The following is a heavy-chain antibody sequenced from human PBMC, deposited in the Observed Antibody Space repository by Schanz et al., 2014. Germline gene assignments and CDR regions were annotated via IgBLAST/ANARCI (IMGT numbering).Heavy chain of an antibody. CDR2: IKRDGSEK. D-gene: IGHD3-3*01. CDR1: GFTFSSYA. CDR3: VRDSFFAFDY. J-gene: IGHJ4*02. Sequence: EVQLVESGGGLVQPGGSLRLSCAASGFTFSSYAMSWVRQAPGKGLEWVANIKRDGSEKNYLDSVKGRFTISRDNAKNSLFLQMNSLRAEDTAVYYCVRDSFFAFDYWGQGTLVTVSS. V-gene: IGHV3-7*01.